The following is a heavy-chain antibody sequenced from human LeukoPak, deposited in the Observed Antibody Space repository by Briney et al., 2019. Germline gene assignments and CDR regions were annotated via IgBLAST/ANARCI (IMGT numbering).Heavy chain of an antibody. J-gene: IGHJ4*02. V-gene: IGHV4-59*08. D-gene: IGHD3-22*01. CDR1: GGSISSYY. CDR2: IYYSGST. CDR3: ARHPPTRDSSGYYSGY. Sequence: SETLSLTCTVSGGSISSYYWSWIRQPPGKGLEWIGYIYYSGSTNYNPSLKSRVTISVDTSKNQFSLKLISVTAADTAVYYCARHPPTRDSSGYYSGYWGQGTLVTVSS.